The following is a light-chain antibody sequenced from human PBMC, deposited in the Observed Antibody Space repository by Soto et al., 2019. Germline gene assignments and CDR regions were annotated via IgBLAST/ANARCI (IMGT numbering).Light chain of an antibody. Sequence: EIVLTQSPGTLSLSPGERATLSCRSSQSVSSSYLAWYQQNPGQAPRLLIYGASSRATGIPDRFSGSGSGTDFTITISRLEHEDFAVYYCQQYGSSPWTFGQGTKVEIK. V-gene: IGKV3-20*01. CDR1: QSVSSSY. CDR3: QQYGSSPWT. CDR2: GAS. J-gene: IGKJ1*01.